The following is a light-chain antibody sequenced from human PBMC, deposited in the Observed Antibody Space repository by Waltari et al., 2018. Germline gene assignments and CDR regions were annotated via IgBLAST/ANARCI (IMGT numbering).Light chain of an antibody. CDR1: QAIGIS. Sequence: DIQMTQSPSSLSASVGDTVTITCQASQAIGISLNWFQQKPGKVPKLLISTASSLQSGIPSRFSGSGSGTEFTLTISSLQPEDFATYYCLQDNSSPLTFGPGTKVDIK. J-gene: IGKJ3*01. CDR2: TAS. V-gene: IGKV1-17*01. CDR3: LQDNSSPLT.